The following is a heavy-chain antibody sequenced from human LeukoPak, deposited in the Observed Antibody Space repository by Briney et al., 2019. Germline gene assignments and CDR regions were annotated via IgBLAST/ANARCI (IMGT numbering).Heavy chain of an antibody. CDR3: AEGAAG. D-gene: IGHD4/OR15-4a*01. J-gene: IGHJ4*02. Sequence: GGSLRLSCAASGFTFSSYWMIWVRQAPGKGLEWVANINQDGSEKFYVDSVRGRFTISRDNAKNSLYLQMNSLRAEDTAVYYCAEGAAGWGQGTLVSVSS. CDR2: INQDGSEK. V-gene: IGHV3-7*01. CDR1: GFTFSSYW.